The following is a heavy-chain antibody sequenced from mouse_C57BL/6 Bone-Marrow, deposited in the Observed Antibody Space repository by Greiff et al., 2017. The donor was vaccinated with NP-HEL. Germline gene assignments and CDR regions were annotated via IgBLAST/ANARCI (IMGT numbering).Heavy chain of an antibody. Sequence: VQLQQPGAELVMPGASVKLSCKASGYTFTSYWMHWVKQRPGQGLEWIGEIDPSDSYTNYNQKFKGKSTLTVDKSSSTAYMQLSSLTSEDSAVYYCARFEGDYAMDYWGQGTSVTVSS. CDR3: ARFEGDYAMDY. CDR2: IDPSDSYT. J-gene: IGHJ4*01. CDR1: GYTFTSYW. V-gene: IGHV1-69*01.